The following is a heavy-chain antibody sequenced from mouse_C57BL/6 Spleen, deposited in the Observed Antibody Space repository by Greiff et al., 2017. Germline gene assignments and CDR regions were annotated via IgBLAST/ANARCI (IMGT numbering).Heavy chain of an antibody. Sequence: VQLQQSGAELVRPGASVKLSCKASGYTFTDYYINWVKQRPGQGLEWIARIYPGSGNTYYNEKFKGKATLTAEKSSSTAYMQLSSLTSEDSAVYFCARRYGRNAMDYWGQGTSVTVSS. CDR1: GYTFTDYY. J-gene: IGHJ4*01. CDR2: IYPGSGNT. V-gene: IGHV1-76*01. CDR3: ARRYGRNAMDY. D-gene: IGHD1-1*01.